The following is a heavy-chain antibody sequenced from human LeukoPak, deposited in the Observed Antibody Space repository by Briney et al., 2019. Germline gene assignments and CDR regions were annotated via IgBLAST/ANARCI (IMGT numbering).Heavy chain of an antibody. CDR2: IYYSGST. Sequence: SETLSLTCTVSGGSISSSSYYWGWIRQPPGKGLEWIGTIYYSGSTYYTPSLKSRVTISVDTSKNQFSLKLSSVTAADTAVYYCARDVGGGILTGYYQQISEFDYWGQGTLVTVSS. CDR1: GGSISSSSYY. V-gene: IGHV4-39*02. J-gene: IGHJ4*02. CDR3: ARDVGGGILTGYYQQISEFDY. D-gene: IGHD3-9*01.